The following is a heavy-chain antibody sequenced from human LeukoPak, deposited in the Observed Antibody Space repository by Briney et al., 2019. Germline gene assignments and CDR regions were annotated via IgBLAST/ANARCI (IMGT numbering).Heavy chain of an antibody. CDR1: GFTFSSYG. CDR3: ATRPDYGACY. J-gene: IGHJ4*02. Sequence: PGGSLRLSCAASGFTFSSYGMHWVRQAPGKGLEWVAVISYDGSNKYYADSVKGRFTISRDNSKNTLYLQMDSLRAEDTAVYYCATRPDYGACYWGQGTLVTVSS. V-gene: IGHV3-30*03. D-gene: IGHD4-17*01. CDR2: ISYDGSNK.